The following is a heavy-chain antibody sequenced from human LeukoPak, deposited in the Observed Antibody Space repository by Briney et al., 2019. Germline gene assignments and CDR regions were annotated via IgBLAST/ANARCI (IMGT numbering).Heavy chain of an antibody. J-gene: IGHJ5*02. CDR1: GGSISSYY. CDR3: ARYQQLVPDWFDP. V-gene: IGHV4-59*08. D-gene: IGHD6-13*01. CDR2: IYYTGST. Sequence: SETLSLTCTVSGGSISSYYWSWIRQPPGKGLEWIGYIYYTGSTNYNPSLKSRVTISVDTSKNQFSLKLSSVTAADTAVYYCARYQQLVPDWFDPWGQGTLVTVSS.